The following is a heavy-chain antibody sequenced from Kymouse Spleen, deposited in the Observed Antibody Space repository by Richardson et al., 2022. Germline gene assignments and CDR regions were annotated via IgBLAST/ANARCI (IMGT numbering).Heavy chain of an antibody. Sequence: QLQLQESGPGLVKPSETLSLTCTVSGGSISSSSYYWGWIRQPPGKGLEWIGSIYYSGSTYYNPSLKSRVTISVDTSKNQFSLKLSSVTAADTAVYYCARRDYYGSGSYYKTPGMDVWGQGTTVTVSS. CDR1: GGSISSSSYY. CDR2: IYYSGST. D-gene: IGHD3-10*01. J-gene: IGHJ6*02. V-gene: IGHV4-39*01. CDR3: ARRDYYGSGSYYKTPGMDV.